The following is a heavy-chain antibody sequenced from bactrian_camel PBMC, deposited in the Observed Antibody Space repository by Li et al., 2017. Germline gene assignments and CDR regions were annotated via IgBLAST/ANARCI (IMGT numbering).Heavy chain of an antibody. CDR2: IYSAGGRT. Sequence: VQLVESGGGLVQPGGSLRLSCAASGFTFSSYSMHWVRQAPGKGRELVAQIYSAGGRTDAADSVRDRFIISQDNAKNTLYLQIFSLKTEDTAVYYCANSDFRYWGQGTQVTVS. CDR1: GFTFSSYS. V-gene: IGHV3S31*01. CDR3: ANSDFRY. J-gene: IGHJ6*01.